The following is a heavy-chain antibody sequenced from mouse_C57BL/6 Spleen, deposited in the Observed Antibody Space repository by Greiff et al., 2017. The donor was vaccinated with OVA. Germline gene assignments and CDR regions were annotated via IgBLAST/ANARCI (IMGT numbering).Heavy chain of an antibody. D-gene: IGHD2-1*01. J-gene: IGHJ2*01. Sequence: VQLQQSGAELVRPGASVTLSCKASGYTFTDYEMHWVKQTPVHGLEWIGAIDPETGGTAYNQKFKGKAILTADKSSSTAYMELRSLTSEDSAVYYCTIIYYGPFDYWGQGTTLTVSS. V-gene: IGHV1-15*01. CDR2: IDPETGGT. CDR3: TIIYYGPFDY. CDR1: GYTFTDYE.